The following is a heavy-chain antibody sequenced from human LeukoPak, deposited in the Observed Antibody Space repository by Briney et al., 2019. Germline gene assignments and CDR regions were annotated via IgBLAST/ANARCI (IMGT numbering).Heavy chain of an antibody. Sequence: GGSRRLSCAASGFTFSDFSMNWVRQAPGKGLEWVSSISSTSTDIYYSGSVKGRFTTSRDNSKNTLYLQMNSLRAEDTAVYYCAKVFSPWELLPILYYMDVWGKGTTVTISS. V-gene: IGHV3-21*01. J-gene: IGHJ6*03. CDR2: ISSTSTDI. D-gene: IGHD1-26*01. CDR1: GFTFSDFS. CDR3: AKVFSPWELLPILYYMDV.